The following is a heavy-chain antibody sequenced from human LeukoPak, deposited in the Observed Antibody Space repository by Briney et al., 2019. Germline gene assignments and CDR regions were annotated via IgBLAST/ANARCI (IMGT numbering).Heavy chain of an antibody. CDR2: INHSGST. V-gene: IGHV4-34*01. Sequence: PSEALSLTCAVYGGSFSGYYWSWIRQPPGKGLEWIGEINHSGSTNYNPSLKSRVTISVDTSKNQFSLKLSSVTAADTAVYYCARGASSDYWGQGTLVTVSS. CDR3: ARGASSDY. J-gene: IGHJ4*02. D-gene: IGHD2-2*01. CDR1: GGSFSGYY.